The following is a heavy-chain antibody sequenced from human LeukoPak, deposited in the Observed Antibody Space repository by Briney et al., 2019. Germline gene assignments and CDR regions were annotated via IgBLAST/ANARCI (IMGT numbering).Heavy chain of an antibody. V-gene: IGHV4-34*01. J-gene: IGHJ6*03. CDR2: IYHSGST. D-gene: IGHD6-19*01. Sequence: GSLRLSCAASGFSFSSYEMNWVRQPPGKGLEWIGEIYHSGSTNYNPSLKSRVTISVDTSKNQFSLKLSSVTAADTAVYYCARQDRGSGWYGSYYYYYYYMDVWGKGTTVTISS. CDR3: ARQDRGSGWYGSYYYYYYYMDV. CDR1: GFSFSSYE.